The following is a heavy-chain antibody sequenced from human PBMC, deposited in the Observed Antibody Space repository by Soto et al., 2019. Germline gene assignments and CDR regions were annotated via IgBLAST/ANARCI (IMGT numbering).Heavy chain of an antibody. CDR3: ASSGYYDSTYYGMXV. V-gene: IGHV1-2*04. CDR1: GYTFTVYY. CDR2: INPNSGGT. Sequence: ASVKVSCKASGYTFTVYYMHWVRQAPGQGLEWMGWINPNSGGTNYAQKFQGWVTMTRDTSISTAYMELSRLRSDDTAVYYCASSGYYDSTYYGMXVWGQGTTVXVSS. D-gene: IGHD3-22*01. J-gene: IGHJ6*02.